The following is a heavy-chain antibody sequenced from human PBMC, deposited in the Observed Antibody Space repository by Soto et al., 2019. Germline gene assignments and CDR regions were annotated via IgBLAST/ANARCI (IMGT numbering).Heavy chain of an antibody. Sequence: EVQLLESGGGLVQPEGSLRLSCAASGFTFGSYAMSWGRQAPGKGLEWVSLISGTGDSSEYANSVKGRFTISRDYSKTTVFLQMNSLRAEDTAVYFCTKDIGNYGSGSFSHWGQGTLVIVSS. D-gene: IGHD3-10*01. CDR3: TKDIGNYGSGSFSH. V-gene: IGHV3-23*01. J-gene: IGHJ4*02. CDR1: GFTFGSYA. CDR2: ISGTGDSS.